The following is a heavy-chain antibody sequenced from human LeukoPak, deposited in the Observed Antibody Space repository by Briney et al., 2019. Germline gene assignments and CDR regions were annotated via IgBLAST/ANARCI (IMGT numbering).Heavy chain of an antibody. CDR3: GRDPNGDYIGAFDM. D-gene: IGHD4-17*01. J-gene: IGHJ3*02. V-gene: IGHV3-23*01. Sequence: GGSLRLSCAASGFTFSSYAMSWVRQAPGRGLEWVSTISPTGGNTYYADSVKGRFTISRDNSKSTLYVQMNSLRDDDTAVYYCGRDPNGDYIGAFDMWGQGTVVTVSS. CDR2: ISPTGGNT. CDR1: GFTFSSYA.